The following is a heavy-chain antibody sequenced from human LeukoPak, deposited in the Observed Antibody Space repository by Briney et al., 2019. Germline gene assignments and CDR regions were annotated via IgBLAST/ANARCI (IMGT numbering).Heavy chain of an antibody. Sequence: SETLSLTCTVSGGSISSYYWSWIRQPPGKGLEWIGYIYYSGSTNYNPSLKSRVTISVDTSKNQFSLKLSSVTAADTAVYYWARVPRGGDFDYWGQGTLVTVS. J-gene: IGHJ4*02. CDR1: GGSISSYY. CDR2: IYYSGST. V-gene: IGHV4-59*01. CDR3: ARVPRGGDFDY. D-gene: IGHD3-16*01.